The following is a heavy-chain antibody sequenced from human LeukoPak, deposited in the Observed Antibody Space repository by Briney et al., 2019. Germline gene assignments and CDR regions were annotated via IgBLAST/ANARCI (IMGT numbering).Heavy chain of an antibody. CDR1: GDSISNYY. CDR3: AREGPAASTFFYYFMDV. CDR2: MYTSGAT. V-gene: IGHV4-4*07. J-gene: IGHJ6*03. Sequence: PSETLSLTCTVSGDSISNYYWSWLRQPAGKGLEWIGRMYTSGATNYNPSLKSRATMSVDTSKNQLSLRLSSVTAADRAVYYCAREGPAASTFFYYFMDVWGKGTTVTVSS. D-gene: IGHD2-2*01.